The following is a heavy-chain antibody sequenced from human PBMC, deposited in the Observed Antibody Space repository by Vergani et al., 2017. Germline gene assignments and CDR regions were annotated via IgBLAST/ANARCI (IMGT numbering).Heavy chain of an antibody. CDR2: IRYDGSNK. CDR1: GYTFSSYG. J-gene: IGHJ6*02. Sequence: QVQLVESGGGVVQPGGSLRLSCAASGYTFSSYGMHWVRQAPGKGLEWMAFIRYDGSNKYYADSVKGRFTISRDNSKNTLYLQMNSLRAEDTAVYYCAKVVDYYDSSGYYDYYYGMDVWGQGTTVTVSS. V-gene: IGHV3-30*02. D-gene: IGHD3-22*01. CDR3: AKVVDYYDSSGYYDYYYGMDV.